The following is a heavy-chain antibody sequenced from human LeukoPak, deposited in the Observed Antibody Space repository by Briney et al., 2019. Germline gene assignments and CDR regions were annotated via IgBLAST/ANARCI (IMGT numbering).Heavy chain of an antibody. D-gene: IGHD3-10*01. CDR2: IHSSGNT. V-gene: IGHV4-30-4*08. CDR3: ARERSMVRGISWFDP. Sequence: PSETLSLTCTVSSGSISSGDYYWSWIRQPPGKGLEWIGYIHSSGNTDYNPSLKSRVTISVDASKNQFSLKVTSVTAADTAVYYCARERSMVRGISWFDPWGQGTLVTVSS. J-gene: IGHJ5*02. CDR1: SGSISSGDYY.